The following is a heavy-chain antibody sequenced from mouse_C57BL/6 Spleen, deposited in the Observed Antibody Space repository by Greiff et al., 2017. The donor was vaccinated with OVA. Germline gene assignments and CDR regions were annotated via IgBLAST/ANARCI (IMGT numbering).Heavy chain of an antibody. CDR2: ISYDGSN. CDR3: ARFYDYDYFDY. D-gene: IGHD2-4*01. Sequence: EVKLQESGPGLVKPSQSLSLTCSVTGYSITSGYYWNWIRQFPGNKLEWMGYISYDGSNNYNPSLKNRISITRDTSKNQFFLKLNSVTTEDTATYYCARFYDYDYFDYWGQGTTLTVSS. CDR1: GYSITSGYY. V-gene: IGHV3-6*01. J-gene: IGHJ2*01.